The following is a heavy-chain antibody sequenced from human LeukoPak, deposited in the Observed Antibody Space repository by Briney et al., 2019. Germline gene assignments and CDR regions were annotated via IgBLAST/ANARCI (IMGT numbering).Heavy chain of an antibody. Sequence: GASVKVSCKASGYTFTGYYMHWVRQAPGQGLEWMGWINPNSGGTNYAQKFQGRVTMTRDTSISTAYMELSRLRSDDTAVYYCARSRDGYNWDAFDIWGQGTMVTVSS. CDR3: ARSRDGYNWDAFDI. CDR2: INPNSGGT. V-gene: IGHV1-2*02. J-gene: IGHJ3*02. CDR1: GYTFTGYY. D-gene: IGHD5-24*01.